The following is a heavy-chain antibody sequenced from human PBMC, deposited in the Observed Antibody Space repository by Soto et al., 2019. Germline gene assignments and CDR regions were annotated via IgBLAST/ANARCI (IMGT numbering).Heavy chain of an antibody. Sequence: ASVKVSCKTSGYTFTSYYLHLVRQAPGQGLEWMGIINPSGGGTSYAQKFQSRVTMTIDSSTSTVYMELSSLIYDDTAVYYCTRDWGKSTITNLIDYRGQGNLVPISS. J-gene: IGHJ4*02. V-gene: IGHV1-46*03. CDR2: INPSGGGT. CDR3: TRDWGKSTITNLIDY. CDR1: GYTFTSYY. D-gene: IGHD5-12*01.